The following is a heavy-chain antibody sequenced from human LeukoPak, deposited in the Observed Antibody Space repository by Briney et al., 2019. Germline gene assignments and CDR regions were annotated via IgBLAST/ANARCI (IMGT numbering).Heavy chain of an antibody. J-gene: IGHJ4*02. CDR1: GGTSSSYA. CDR3: AREGIVVVPAAIGYYFDY. V-gene: IGHV1-69*01. Sequence: SVKVSCKASGGTSSSYAISWVRQAPGQGLEWMGGIIPIFGTANYAQKFQGRVTITADESTSTAYMELSSLRSEDTAVYYCAREGIVVVPAAIGYYFDYWGQGTLVTVSS. CDR2: IIPIFGTA. D-gene: IGHD2-2*02.